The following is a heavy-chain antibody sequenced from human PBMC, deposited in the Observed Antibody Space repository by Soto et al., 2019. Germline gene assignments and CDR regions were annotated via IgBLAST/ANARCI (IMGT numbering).Heavy chain of an antibody. V-gene: IGHV4-4*07. CDR1: GGSISSYY. Sequence: PSETLSLTCTVSGGSISSYYWSWIRQPAGKGLEWIGRIYTSGSTNYNPSLKSRVTMSVDTSKNQFSLKLSSVTAADTAVYDCARGQLDYDFWSPGRADGFDIGGQGTMVTVSS. CDR3: ARGQLDYDFWSPGRADGFDI. D-gene: IGHD3-3*01. J-gene: IGHJ3*02. CDR2: IYTSGST.